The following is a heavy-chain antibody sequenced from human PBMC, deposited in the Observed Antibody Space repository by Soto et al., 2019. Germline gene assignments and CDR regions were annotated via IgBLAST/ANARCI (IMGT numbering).Heavy chain of an antibody. J-gene: IGHJ6*02. Sequence: EVQLLESGGGLVQPGGSLRLSCAASGFTFSSYAMSWVRQAPGKGLEWVSAISGSGGSTYYADSVKGRFTISRDNSKNTLYLQMNSLRAADRAVYYGVKGTRSGWGRGYYYGMDVGGQGTTVTVSS. CDR2: ISGSGGST. CDR3: VKGTRSGWGRGYYYGMDV. V-gene: IGHV3-23*01. D-gene: IGHD6-19*01. CDR1: GFTFSSYA.